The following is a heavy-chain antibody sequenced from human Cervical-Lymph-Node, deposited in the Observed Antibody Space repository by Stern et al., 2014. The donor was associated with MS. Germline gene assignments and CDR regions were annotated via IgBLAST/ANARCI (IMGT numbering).Heavy chain of an antibody. J-gene: IGHJ5*02. CDR3: TREMAARRFDP. V-gene: IGHV3-66*01. CDR2: IYSGSIT. CDR1: GSSVSANY. D-gene: IGHD5-24*01. Sequence: VQLVQSGGALVQPGGSLRLSCTASGSSVSANYMTWVRQAPGRGLGWVSLIYSGSITHYADSVKGRFFTSRDNSQNTLYLQMNSLRVEDTAVYYCTREMAARRFDPWGQGTLVMVSS.